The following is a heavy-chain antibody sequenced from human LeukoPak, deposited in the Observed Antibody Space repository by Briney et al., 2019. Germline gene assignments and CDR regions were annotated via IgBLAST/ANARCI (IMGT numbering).Heavy chain of an antibody. CDR3: ARDEDLRN. CDR1: GFTFSSYS. D-gene: IGHD4-17*01. CDR2: ISSSGSYI. Sequence: GGSLRLSCAASGFTFSSYSMNWVRQAPGKGLEWVSSISSSGSYIYYADSVKGRFTISRDNAKNSLYLQMNSLRAEDTAVYYCARDEDLRNWGQGTLVTVSS. J-gene: IGHJ4*02. V-gene: IGHV3-21*01.